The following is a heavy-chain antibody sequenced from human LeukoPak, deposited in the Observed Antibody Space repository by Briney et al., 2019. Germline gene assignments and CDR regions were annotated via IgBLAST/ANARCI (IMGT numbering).Heavy chain of an antibody. V-gene: IGHV1-18*01. J-gene: IGHJ4*02. Sequence: AASVTVSCKASGYTFTNYAISWVRQAPGQGLEWVGWISAYNGNTNYAQKLQGRVTMTTDTSTSTAYMDLRSLRSDDTAVYYCARVRNSGFRYVDSWGQGTLVTVSS. D-gene: IGHD5-12*01. CDR3: ARVRNSGFRYVDS. CDR2: ISAYNGNT. CDR1: GYTFTNYA.